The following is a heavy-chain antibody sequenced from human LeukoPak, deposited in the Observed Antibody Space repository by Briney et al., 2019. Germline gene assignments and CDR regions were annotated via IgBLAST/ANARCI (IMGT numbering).Heavy chain of an antibody. CDR1: GDSVSSNSAA. CDR3: ARTARQWLVEAFDY. D-gene: IGHD6-19*01. V-gene: IGHV6-1*01. J-gene: IGHJ4*02. Sequence: SQTLSLTYAISGDSVSSNSAAWNWIRQSPSRGLEWLGRTYYRSKWYNDYAVSVKSRITINPDTSKNQFSLQLNSVTPEDTAVYYCARTARQWLVEAFDYWGQGTLVTVSS. CDR2: TYYRSKWYN.